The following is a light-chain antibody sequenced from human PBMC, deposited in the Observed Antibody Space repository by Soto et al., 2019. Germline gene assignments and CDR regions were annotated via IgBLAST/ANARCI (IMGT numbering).Light chain of an antibody. J-gene: IGKJ4*01. CDR3: QQRSSWPLT. V-gene: IGKV3-11*01. CDR1: QSVSSN. CDR2: DAS. Sequence: EIVLTQSPATLSLSPGERATLSCRASQSVSSNLAWYQQKPGQAPRLLIYDASNRATGIPARFSGSGSGTDFTLTISSLEPEDFAVYYCQQRSSWPLTFGGGTKVDIK.